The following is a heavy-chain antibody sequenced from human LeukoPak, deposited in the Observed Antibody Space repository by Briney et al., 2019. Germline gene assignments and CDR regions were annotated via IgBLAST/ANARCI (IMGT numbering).Heavy chain of an antibody. D-gene: IGHD3-10*01. CDR1: GFTLSDYE. J-gene: IGHJ4*02. CDR2: ISYDGTVQ. Sequence: GGSLRLSCAASGFTLSDYEMHWVRQAPGKGLEWVAVISYDGTVQYYTDSVKGRFTISRDDSMNTLYLQMNSLRPEDTAVYYCARDLLRGAPDYFDYWGQGTLVTVSS. V-gene: IGHV3-30*04. CDR3: ARDLLRGAPDYFDY.